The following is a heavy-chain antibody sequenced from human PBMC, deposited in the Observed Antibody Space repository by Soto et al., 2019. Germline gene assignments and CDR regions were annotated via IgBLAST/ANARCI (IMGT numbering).Heavy chain of an antibody. CDR1: GYTFTGYY. V-gene: IGHV1-2*02. Sequence: ASVKVSCKASGYTFTGYYMHWVRQAPGQGLEWMGWINPNSGGTNYAQKFQGRVTMTRDTSISTAYMELSRLRSDDTAVYHCARPMDPPYYDFWSGYENYYYGMDVWGQGTTVTVSS. CDR2: INPNSGGT. CDR3: ARPMDPPYYDFWSGYENYYYGMDV. J-gene: IGHJ6*02. D-gene: IGHD3-3*01.